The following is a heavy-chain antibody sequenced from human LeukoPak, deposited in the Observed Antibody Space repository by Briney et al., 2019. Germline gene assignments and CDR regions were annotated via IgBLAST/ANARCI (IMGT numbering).Heavy chain of an antibody. Sequence: ASVKVSCKASGYTFTSYYMHWVRQAPGQGLEWMGIINPSGGSTSYAQKFQGRVTITADKSTSTAYMELSSLRSEGTAVYYCASQDQGGWFDPWGQGTLVTVSS. D-gene: IGHD2-15*01. CDR1: GYTFTSYY. CDR3: ASQDQGGWFDP. V-gene: IGHV1-46*01. J-gene: IGHJ5*02. CDR2: INPSGGST.